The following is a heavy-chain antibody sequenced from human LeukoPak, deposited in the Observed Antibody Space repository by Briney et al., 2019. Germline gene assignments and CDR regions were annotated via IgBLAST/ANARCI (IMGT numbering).Heavy chain of an antibody. CDR1: GFTFSNYW. D-gene: IGHD3-3*01. V-gene: IGHV3-7*01. CDR3: ARRYYDFWSGYSYYFDY. J-gene: IGHJ4*02. Sequence: GGSLRLSCAASGFTFSNYWMSWVRQAPGKGLEWVANIKQDGSEKYYVDSVKGRFTISRDNAKNSLFLQMNSLRAEDTAVYYCARRYYDFWSGYSYYFDYWGQGTLVTVSS. CDR2: IKQDGSEK.